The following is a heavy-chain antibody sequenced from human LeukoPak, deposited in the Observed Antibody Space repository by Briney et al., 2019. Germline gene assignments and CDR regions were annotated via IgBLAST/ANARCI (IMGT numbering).Heavy chain of an antibody. Sequence: SVKVSCKASGGTFSSYAISWVRQAPGQGLEWMGRIIPILGIANYAQKFQGRVTTTADKSTSTAYMELSSLRSEDTAVYYCARAVITMVRGVIRPAFYGMDVWGQGTTVTVSS. CDR1: GGTFSSYA. CDR2: IIPILGIA. V-gene: IGHV1-69*04. J-gene: IGHJ6*02. CDR3: ARAVITMVRGVIRPAFYGMDV. D-gene: IGHD3-10*01.